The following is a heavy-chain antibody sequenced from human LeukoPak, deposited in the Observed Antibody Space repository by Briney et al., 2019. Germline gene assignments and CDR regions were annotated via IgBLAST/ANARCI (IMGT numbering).Heavy chain of an antibody. CDR3: ARDTPNLTIWIGELFL. CDR1: GFSFSDYE. CDR2: IDISGNII. J-gene: IGHJ4*02. D-gene: IGHD3-10*01. V-gene: IGHV3-48*03. Sequence: GGSLRLSCVASGFSFSDYEMNWVRQAPGKGLEWLSHIDISGNIIHYADSVEGRFTISRDNAKNSVYLQMNSLRAEDTAVYYCARDTPNLTIWIGELFLWGQGTLVTVSS.